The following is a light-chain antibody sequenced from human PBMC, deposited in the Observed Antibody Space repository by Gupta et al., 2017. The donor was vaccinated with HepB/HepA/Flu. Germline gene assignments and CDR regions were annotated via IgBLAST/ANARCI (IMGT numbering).Light chain of an antibody. J-gene: IGLJ1*01. V-gene: IGLV1-47*01. CDR3: VGWDGSLSGYV. Sequence: SVLIQPPSASXTPGQRVTISCSGSSSNIGNDNVYWYQQLPETAPKLLIYKNYQRPSGVSDRFSGSKSGTSASLAISGLRSEDEADYYCVGWDGSLSGYVFGTGTKVTVL. CDR2: KNY. CDR1: SSNIGNDN.